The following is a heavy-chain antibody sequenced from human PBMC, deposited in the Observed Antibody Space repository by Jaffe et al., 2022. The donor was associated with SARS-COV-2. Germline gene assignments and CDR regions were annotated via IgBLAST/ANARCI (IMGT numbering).Heavy chain of an antibody. J-gene: IGHJ5*02. CDR3: TRRCWTCGVDIQKDWFDP. Sequence: EVQLVQSGAEVRKPGESLKISCKASGDTDTFSNSWIGWVRQIPGKGLEWMGIIHPGDFDTQYSPPFQGQVTISVDKSISTAYLQWNSLKASDTAMYYCTRRCWTCGVDIQKDWFDPWGQGTLVAVSS. CDR1: GDTDTFSNSW. CDR2: IHPGDFDT. D-gene: IGHD5-12*01. V-gene: IGHV5-51*01.